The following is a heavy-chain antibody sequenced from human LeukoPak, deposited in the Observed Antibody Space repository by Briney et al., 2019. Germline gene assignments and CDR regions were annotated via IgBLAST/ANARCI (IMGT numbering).Heavy chain of an antibody. CDR1: GGSISSSSYY. CDR3: ARQKDDYSNRRDDY. J-gene: IGHJ4*02. V-gene: IGHV4-39*01. CDR2: IYYSGST. D-gene: IGHD4-11*01. Sequence: SETLSLTXTVSGGSISSSSYYWGWIRQPPGKGLEWIGSIYYSGSTYYNPSLKSRVTISVDTSKNQFSLKLSSVTAADTAVYYCARQKDDYSNRRDDYWGQGTLVTVSS.